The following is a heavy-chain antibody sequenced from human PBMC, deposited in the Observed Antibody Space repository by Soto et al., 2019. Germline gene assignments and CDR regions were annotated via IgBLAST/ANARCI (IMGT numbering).Heavy chain of an antibody. V-gene: IGHV4-30-4*01. CDR3: ARAVGILYPYFAS. D-gene: IGHD2-15*01. J-gene: IGHJ4*02. Sequence: SENLSPTCNVSGGSISSGVYYWSWLRQSPGKGLAWIGYMHYRAIPYYDPSLKSRVSISVDTSKNLLSLTMASLTAADTAVYFRARAVGILYPYFASWGQGTLVTVSA. CDR1: GGSISSGVYY. CDR2: MHYRAIP.